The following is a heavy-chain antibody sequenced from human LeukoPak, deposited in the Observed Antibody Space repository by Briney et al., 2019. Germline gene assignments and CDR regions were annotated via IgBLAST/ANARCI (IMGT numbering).Heavy chain of an antibody. CDR3: ATVKVMVRGAFDY. D-gene: IGHD3-10*01. Sequence: ASVTVSCKVSGYTLTELSMHWVRQAPGKGGEGMGGFDPEDGETIYAQKFQGRVTMTEDTSTDTAYMELSSLRSEDTAVYYCATVKVMVRGAFDYWGQGTLVTVSS. CDR2: FDPEDGET. CDR1: GYTLTELS. V-gene: IGHV1-24*01. J-gene: IGHJ4*02.